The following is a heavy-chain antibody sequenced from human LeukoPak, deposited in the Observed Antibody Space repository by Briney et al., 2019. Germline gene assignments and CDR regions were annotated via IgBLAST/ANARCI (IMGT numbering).Heavy chain of an antibody. CDR3: ARHYGP. D-gene: IGHD4-17*01. J-gene: IGHJ5*02. Sequence: KPSETLSLTRTVSGGSISSSYYYWGWIRQPPGKGLEWIGSIYSSGSTYYNPSLKSRVTISVDTSKNQFSLKLTSVTAADPAVYYCARHYGPWGQGTLVTVSS. CDR2: IYSSGST. V-gene: IGHV4-39*01. CDR1: GGSISSSYYY.